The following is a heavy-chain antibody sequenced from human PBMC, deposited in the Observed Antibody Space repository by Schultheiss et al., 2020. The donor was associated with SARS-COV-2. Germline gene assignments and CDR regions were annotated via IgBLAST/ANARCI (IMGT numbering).Heavy chain of an antibody. V-gene: IGHV4-38-2*02. CDR1: GGSISSGYY. CDR2: IYHSGST. Sequence: SETLSLTCTVSGGSISSGYYWGWIRQPPGKGLEWIGYIYHSGSTYYNPSLKSRVTISVDKSKNQFSLKLSSVTAADTAVYYCARDSYGYDYWGQGTLVTVSS. CDR3: ARDSYGYDY. J-gene: IGHJ4*02. D-gene: IGHD5-18*01.